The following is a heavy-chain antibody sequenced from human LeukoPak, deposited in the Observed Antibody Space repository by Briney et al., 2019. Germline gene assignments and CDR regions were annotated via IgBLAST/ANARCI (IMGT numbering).Heavy chain of an antibody. D-gene: IGHD3-22*01. CDR2: ISGSGDNT. V-gene: IGHV3-23*01. J-gene: IGHJ4*02. CDR1: GFTFSSHA. Sequence: GGSLRLSCAASGFTFSSHAMSWVRQAPGKGLEWVSGISGSGDNTYYADSVKGRFTISRDNSKNTLYVQVNSLGTEDTAAYYCAKGSYYDSSGSFYFDYWGQGTLVTVSS. CDR3: AKGSYYDSSGSFYFDY.